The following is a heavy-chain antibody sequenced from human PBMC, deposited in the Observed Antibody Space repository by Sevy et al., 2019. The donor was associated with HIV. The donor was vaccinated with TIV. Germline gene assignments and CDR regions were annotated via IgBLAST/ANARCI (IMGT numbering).Heavy chain of an antibody. CDR2: INQDGSEE. D-gene: IGHD3-16*01. V-gene: IGHV3-7*01. Sequence: GGSLRLSCAASGFTFSIYYMTWVRQGPGKGLEWVANINQDGSEENYADSVKGRFTIFRDNAKKSLFLQMNSLRAEDTAVYHCARTGSYADTYFYYYAMDVWGRGTTVTVSS. CDR1: GFTFSIYY. J-gene: IGHJ6*02. CDR3: ARTGSYADTYFYYYAMDV.